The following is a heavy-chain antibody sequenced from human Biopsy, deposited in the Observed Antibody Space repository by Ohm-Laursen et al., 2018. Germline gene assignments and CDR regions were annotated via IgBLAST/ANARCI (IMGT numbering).Heavy chain of an antibody. V-gene: IGHV4-31*01. CDR1: GGSISSGGSY. Sequence: TLSLTCTVSGGSISSGGSYWSWLRQRPGKGLEWIGYIFNSANTYYNPSLKNLITISGDTSKNQFFLKLNSVTAADTAVYYWARGDYFDSNGYFWFDPWGQGTLVTVSS. CDR2: IFNSANT. D-gene: IGHD3-22*01. J-gene: IGHJ5*02. CDR3: ARGDYFDSNGYFWFDP.